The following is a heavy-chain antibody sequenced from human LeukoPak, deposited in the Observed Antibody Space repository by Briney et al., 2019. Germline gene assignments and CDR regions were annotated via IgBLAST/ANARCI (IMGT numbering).Heavy chain of an antibody. CDR1: GGSFSGYY. V-gene: IGHV4-34*01. J-gene: IGHJ4*02. CDR2: INHSGST. D-gene: IGHD6-13*01. CDR3: ARRGAGYGSSLDY. Sequence: SETLSLTCAVYGGSFSGYYWSWIRQPPGKGLEWIGEINHSGSTNYNPSLKSRVTISIDTSKNQFSLILSSVTAADTAVYYCARRGAGYGSSLDYWGQGTLVTVSS.